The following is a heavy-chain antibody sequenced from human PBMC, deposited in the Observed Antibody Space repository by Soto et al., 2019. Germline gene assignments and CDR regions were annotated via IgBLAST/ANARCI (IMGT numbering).Heavy chain of an antibody. CDR3: ARSGAGSLGAFDI. Sequence: ASVKVSCKASGYTFTGYYMHWVRQAPGQGLEWMGWINPNSGGTNYAQKFQGWVTMTRDTSISTAYMELSRLRSDDTAVYYCARSGAGSLGAFDIWCQGTMVTVSS. J-gene: IGHJ3*02. CDR1: GYTFTGYY. V-gene: IGHV1-2*04. D-gene: IGHD3-16*01. CDR2: INPNSGGT.